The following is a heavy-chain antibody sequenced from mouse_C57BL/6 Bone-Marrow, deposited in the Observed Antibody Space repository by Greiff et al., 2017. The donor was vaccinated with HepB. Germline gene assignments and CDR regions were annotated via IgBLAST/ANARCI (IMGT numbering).Heavy chain of an antibody. D-gene: IGHD2-4*01. CDR1: GYTFTSYG. CDR2: IYPRSGNT. V-gene: IGHV1-81*01. CDR3: ARAYYYYGWFAY. Sequence: VQLQQSGAELARPGASVKLSCKASGYTFTSYGISWVKQRTGQGLEWIGEIYPRSGNTYYNEKFKGKATLTADKSSSTAYMELRSLTSEDSAVYYCARAYYYYGWFAYWDQGTLITVSA. J-gene: IGHJ3*01.